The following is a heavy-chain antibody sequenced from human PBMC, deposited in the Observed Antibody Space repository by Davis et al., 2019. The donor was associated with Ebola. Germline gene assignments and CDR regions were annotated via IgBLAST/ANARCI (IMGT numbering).Heavy chain of an antibody. CDR2: IIPILGIA. V-gene: IGHV1-69*10. CDR1: GGTFSSYA. J-gene: IGHJ6*02. CDR3: ARDFVDYDILTGYGYGMDV. D-gene: IGHD3-9*01. Sequence: SVKVSCKASGGTFSSYAISWVRQAPGQGLEWMGGIIPILGIANYAQKFQGRVTITADESTSTAYMELSSLRSEDTAVYYCARDFVDYDILTGYGYGMDVWGQGTTVTVSS.